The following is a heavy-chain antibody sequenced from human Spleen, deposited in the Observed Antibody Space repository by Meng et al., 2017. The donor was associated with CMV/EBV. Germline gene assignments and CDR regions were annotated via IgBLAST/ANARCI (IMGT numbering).Heavy chain of an antibody. J-gene: IGHJ6*02. Sequence: GESLKISCAASGLTLSTNAMSWVRQAPGKGLEWVSGISASGASTYFADSVKGRFTISRDKSKNTVYLQTSSLRVDDTAVYYCVKGCSSTDCSIGDGMDVWGQGTTVTVSS. D-gene: IGHD2-2*01. V-gene: IGHV3-23*01. CDR2: ISASGAST. CDR3: VKGCSSTDCSIGDGMDV. CDR1: GLTLSTNA.